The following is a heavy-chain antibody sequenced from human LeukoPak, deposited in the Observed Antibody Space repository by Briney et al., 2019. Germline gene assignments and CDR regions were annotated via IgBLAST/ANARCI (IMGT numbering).Heavy chain of an antibody. Sequence: SQTLSLTCTVSGGSISSGGYYWSWIRQHPGKGLEWIGYIYYSGSTYYNPSLKSRVTISVDTSKNQFSLKLSSVTAADTAVYYCARVGYQLPDTNCNWFDPWGQGTLVTVSS. CDR3: ARVGYQLPDTNCNWFDP. V-gene: IGHV4-31*03. CDR2: IYYSGST. J-gene: IGHJ5*02. D-gene: IGHD2-2*01. CDR1: GGSISSGGYY.